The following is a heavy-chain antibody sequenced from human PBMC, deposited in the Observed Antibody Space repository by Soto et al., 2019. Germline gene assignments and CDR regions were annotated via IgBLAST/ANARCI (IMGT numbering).Heavy chain of an antibody. CDR1: GGTFSSYA. J-gene: IGHJ4*02. D-gene: IGHD3-10*01. CDR3: ARGGAGGLGELLFDY. V-gene: IGHV1-69*01. CDR2: NIPIFGTA. Sequence: QVQLVQSGAEVKKPGSSVKVSCKASGGTFSSYAISWVRQAPGQGLEWMGGNIPIFGTANYAQKFQGRVTITADESTSTAYMELSRLRSEDTAVYYCARGGAGGLGELLFDYWGQGTLVTVSS.